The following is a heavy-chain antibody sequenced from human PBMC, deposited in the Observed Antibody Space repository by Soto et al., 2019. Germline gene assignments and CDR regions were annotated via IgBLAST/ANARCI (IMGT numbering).Heavy chain of an antibody. Sequence: VASVKVSCKASGGTFDTYAISWVRQAPGQGLGWMGGVIPMFLKPNYAQKFKGRVTITAVKSTNTVYMEMISIMSEDTAVYYCVRGGGEMANPPPYLYWGQGTQVTVSS. CDR1: GGTFDTYA. CDR3: VRGGGEMANPPPYLY. D-gene: IGHD3-16*01. CDR2: VIPMFLKP. V-gene: IGHV1-69*06. J-gene: IGHJ4*02.